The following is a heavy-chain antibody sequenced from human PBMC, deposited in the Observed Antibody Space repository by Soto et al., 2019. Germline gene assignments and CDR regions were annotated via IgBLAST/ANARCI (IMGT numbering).Heavy chain of an antibody. CDR3: ARGQDSSSKGGHYGMDV. D-gene: IGHD6-6*01. V-gene: IGHV4-34*01. CDR1: GGSFSGYY. Sequence: QVQLQQWGAGLLKPSETLSLTCAVYGGSFSGYYWSWIRQPPGKGLEWIGEIKHSGSTTYNPCLKSRVTISVDTSKNQFSLKLSSVTAADTAVYYCARGQDSSSKGGHYGMDVWGQGTTVTVSS. J-gene: IGHJ6*02. CDR2: IKHSGST.